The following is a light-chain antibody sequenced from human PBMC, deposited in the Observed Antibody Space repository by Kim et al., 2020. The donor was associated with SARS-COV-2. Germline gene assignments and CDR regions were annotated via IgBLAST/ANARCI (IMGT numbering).Light chain of an antibody. Sequence: SVSTGERATLACRASQSVSTNLVWYQQRPGQAPRLLIYDASTRATGIPARFSGSGSGTEFTLTISSLQSEDFAVYYCQQYNNFRTFGQGTKVDIK. J-gene: IGKJ1*01. CDR1: QSVSTN. CDR2: DAS. CDR3: QQYNNFRT. V-gene: IGKV3-15*01.